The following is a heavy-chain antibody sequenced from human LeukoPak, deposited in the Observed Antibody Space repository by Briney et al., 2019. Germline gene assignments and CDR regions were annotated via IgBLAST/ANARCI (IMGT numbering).Heavy chain of an antibody. CDR2: INPNSGGT. J-gene: IGHJ4*02. CDR3: VRAPAAIFTVDY. V-gene: IGHV1-2*02. D-gene: IGHD2/OR15-2a*01. CDR1: GYTFTGYY. Sequence: GASVKVSCKPSGYTFTGYYMHWVRQAPGQRREWMGWINPNSGGTNYAQKFQRRVTMTRDTAISTAYMELSRLTADDTAVQYFVRAPAAIFTVDYWGQGTLLTVSS.